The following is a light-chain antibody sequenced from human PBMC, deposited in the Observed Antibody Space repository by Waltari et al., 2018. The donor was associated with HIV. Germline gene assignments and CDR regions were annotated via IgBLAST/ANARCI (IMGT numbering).Light chain of an antibody. CDR2: EVN. J-gene: IGLJ2*01. V-gene: IGLV2-23*02. CDR3: CSYAGSSTSVV. CDR1: SSAVGSYNL. Sequence: QSALTQSASVSGSPGQSITISCTGTSSAVGSYNLVSWYQHQPCKAPKLMIYEVNKRPSGVSNRFSGSKSGNTASLTISGLQAEDEADYYCCSYAGSSTSVVFGGGTKLTVL.